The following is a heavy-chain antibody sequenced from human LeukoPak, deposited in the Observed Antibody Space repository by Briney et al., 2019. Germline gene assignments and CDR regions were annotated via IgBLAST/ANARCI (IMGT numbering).Heavy chain of an antibody. CDR2: IYTSGST. CDR3: AREGEWLAYFDY. Sequence: PSETLSLTCTVSGGSISSYSWSWIRQPAGKGLEWIGHIYTSGSTNYNPSLKSRVTMSVDTSKNQFSLKLSSVTAADTAVYYCAREGEWLAYFDYWGQGTLVTVSS. V-gene: IGHV4-4*07. CDR1: GGSISSYS. D-gene: IGHD6-19*01. J-gene: IGHJ4*02.